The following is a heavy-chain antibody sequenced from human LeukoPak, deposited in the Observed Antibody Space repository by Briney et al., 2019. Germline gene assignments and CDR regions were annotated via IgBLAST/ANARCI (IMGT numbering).Heavy chain of an antibody. CDR3: LSGYSPDAFDI. J-gene: IGHJ3*02. Sequence: PGGSLRLSCAASGFTLSNYGMNWVRQAPGKGLEWVANIKQDGSEKYYVDSVKGRFTISRDNAKNSLYLQMNSLRAEDTAVYYCLSGYSPDAFDIWGQGTMVTVSS. CDR1: GFTLSNYG. CDR2: IKQDGSEK. V-gene: IGHV3-7*01. D-gene: IGHD5-12*01.